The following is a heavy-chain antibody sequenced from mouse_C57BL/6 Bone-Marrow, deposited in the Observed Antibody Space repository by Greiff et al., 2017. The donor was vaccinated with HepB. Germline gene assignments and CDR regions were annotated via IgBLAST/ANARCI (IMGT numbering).Heavy chain of an antibody. V-gene: IGHV3-6*01. Sequence: EVQLQESGPGLVKPSQSLSLTCSVTGYSITSGYYWNWIRQFPGNKLEWMGYISYDGSNNYNPSLKNRISITRDTSKNQFFLKLNSVTTEDTATYYCARRGVDYDYDAWFAYWGQGTLVTVSA. CDR2: ISYDGSN. D-gene: IGHD2-4*01. J-gene: IGHJ3*01. CDR3: ARRGVDYDYDAWFAY. CDR1: GYSITSGYY.